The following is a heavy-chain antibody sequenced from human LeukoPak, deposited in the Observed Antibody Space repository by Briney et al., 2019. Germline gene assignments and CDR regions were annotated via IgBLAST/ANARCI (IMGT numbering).Heavy chain of an antibody. CDR1: GFTFSSYA. V-gene: IGHV3-23*01. J-gene: IGHJ4*02. CDR3: AKRGGYYDSSGYYYQGAFDY. CDR2: ISGSGGST. D-gene: IGHD3-22*01. Sequence: GGSLRLSCAASGFTFSSYAMSWVRQAPGKGLGWVSAISGSGGSTYYADSVKGRFTISRDNSKNTLYLQMNSLRAEDTAVYYCAKRGGYYDSSGYYYQGAFDYWGQGTLVTVSS.